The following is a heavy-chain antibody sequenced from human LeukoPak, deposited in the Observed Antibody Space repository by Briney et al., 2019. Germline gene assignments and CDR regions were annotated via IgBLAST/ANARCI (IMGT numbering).Heavy chain of an antibody. J-gene: IGHJ5*02. D-gene: IGHD2-15*01. CDR2: IYYSGST. V-gene: IGHV4-61*01. CDR3: ARGVVVVVAATLRAYNLFDP. Sequence: PSETLSLTCTVSGGSVSSGSYYWSWIRQPPGKGLEWIGYIYYSGSTNYNPSLKSRVTISVDTSKNQFSLKLSSVTAADTAVYYCARGVVVVVAATLRAYNLFDPWGQGTLVTVSS. CDR1: GGSVSSGSYY.